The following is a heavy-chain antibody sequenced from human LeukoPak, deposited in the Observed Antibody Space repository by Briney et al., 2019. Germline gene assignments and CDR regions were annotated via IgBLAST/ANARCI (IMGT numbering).Heavy chain of an antibody. Sequence: SETLSLTCTVSGGSMSSSRYYWGWIRQPPGKGLEWIGYIYYSGSTNYNPSLKSRVTISVDTSKNQFSLKLSSVTAADTAVYYCARSYYDILTGYLSWFDPWGQGTLVTVSS. D-gene: IGHD3-9*01. V-gene: IGHV4-61*05. CDR3: ARSYYDILTGYLSWFDP. J-gene: IGHJ5*02. CDR2: IYYSGST. CDR1: GGSMSSSRYY.